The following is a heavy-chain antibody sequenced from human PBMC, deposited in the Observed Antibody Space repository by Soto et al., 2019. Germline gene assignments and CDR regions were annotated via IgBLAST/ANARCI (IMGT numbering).Heavy chain of an antibody. D-gene: IGHD4-4*01. CDR1: GGSISSYY. V-gene: IGHV4-59*12. Sequence: SETLSLTCTVSGGSISSYYWSWIRQPPGKGLEWIGYIYYSGSTNYNPSLKSRVTISVDTSKNQFSLKLSSVTAADTAVYYCASILYLEQGYSNRHNRFAPWGQGTLVTVSS. CDR3: ASILYLEQGYSNRHNRFAP. CDR2: IYYSGST. J-gene: IGHJ5*02.